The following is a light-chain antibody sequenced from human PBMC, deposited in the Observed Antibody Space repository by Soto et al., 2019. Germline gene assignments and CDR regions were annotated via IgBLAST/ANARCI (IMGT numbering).Light chain of an antibody. V-gene: IGKV1-39*01. Sequence: DIQMTQSPSSLSASVGDRVTMTCRASQSISTYLNWYQQKPGKAPNLLIYAASSLQSGVPSRFSGRGSGTDFSLTISSLQPEDSAAYYGQQSYSTPLTFGGGTKVEI. CDR2: AAS. CDR3: QQSYSTPLT. CDR1: QSISTY. J-gene: IGKJ4*01.